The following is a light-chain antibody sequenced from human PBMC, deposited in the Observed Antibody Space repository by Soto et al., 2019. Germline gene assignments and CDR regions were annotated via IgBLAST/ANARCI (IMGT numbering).Light chain of an antibody. V-gene: IGKV3-20*01. Sequence: EIVLTRSPGTLSLSPGERATLSCRASQSVSSSYLAWYQQKPGQDPRLLIYDASSRATGIPDRFSGSGSGTDFTLTISRLEPEDFAVYYCQQDGSSPWTFGQGTKVEIK. CDR3: QQDGSSPWT. CDR2: DAS. CDR1: QSVSSSY. J-gene: IGKJ1*01.